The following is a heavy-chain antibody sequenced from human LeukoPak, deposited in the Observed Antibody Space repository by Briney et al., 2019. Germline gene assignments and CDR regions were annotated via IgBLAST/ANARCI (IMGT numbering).Heavy chain of an antibody. J-gene: IGHJ4*02. CDR2: IWFDGSDK. D-gene: IGHD3-10*01. Sequence: PGGSLRLSCAASGFTFSTYGMHWVRQAPGKGLEWVAFIWFDGSDKYHADSVKGRFTISRDNSKNTLYLQMSSLRAEDTAVYYCARDPRPGMAVDYWGQGTLVTVSS. CDR3: ARDPRPGMAVDY. CDR1: GFTFSTYG. V-gene: IGHV3-33*01.